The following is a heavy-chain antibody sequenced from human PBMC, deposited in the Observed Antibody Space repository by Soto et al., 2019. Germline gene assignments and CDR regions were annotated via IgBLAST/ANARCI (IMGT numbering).Heavy chain of an antibody. Sequence: SETLSLTCTVSGGSISSSIFYWGWIRHPPGKGLQWIGAINYSGSTYYNPSLKSRVTISVDTSKSQFSLDLSSVTAADTALYFCARKSGSYGLYFYGLDVWGQGPTLTVSS. CDR3: ARKSGSYGLYFYGLDV. D-gene: IGHD1-26*01. V-gene: IGHV4-39*01. J-gene: IGHJ6*02. CDR1: GGSISSSIFY. CDR2: INYSGST.